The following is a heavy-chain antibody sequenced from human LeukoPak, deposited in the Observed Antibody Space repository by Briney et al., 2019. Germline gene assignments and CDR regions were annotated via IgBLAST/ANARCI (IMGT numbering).Heavy chain of an antibody. CDR1: GGSISSGSYY. V-gene: IGHV4-61*02. Sequence: SRTLSLTCTVSGGSISSGSYYWSWIRQPAGKGLEWIGRIYTSGSTNYNPSLKSRVTISVDTSKNQFSLKLSSVTAADTAVYYCARGASRYCSGGSCYTYWFDPWGQGTLVTVSS. CDR3: ARGASRYCSGGSCYTYWFDP. CDR2: IYTSGST. D-gene: IGHD2-15*01. J-gene: IGHJ5*02.